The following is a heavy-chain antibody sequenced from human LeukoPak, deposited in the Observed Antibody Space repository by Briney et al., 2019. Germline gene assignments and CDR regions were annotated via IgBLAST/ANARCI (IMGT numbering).Heavy chain of an antibody. CDR3: ARDLPNIVVVPAATRGQAFDI. V-gene: IGHV3-9*01. CDR2: ISWNSGGI. CDR1: GFTFDDYA. D-gene: IGHD2-2*01. Sequence: GRSLRLSCAASGFTFDDYAMHWVRQAPGKGLEWVSGISWNSGGIGYADSVKGRFTISRDNAKNSLYMQMNSLRAEDTAVYYCARDLPNIVVVPAATRGQAFDIWGQGTMVTVSS. J-gene: IGHJ3*02.